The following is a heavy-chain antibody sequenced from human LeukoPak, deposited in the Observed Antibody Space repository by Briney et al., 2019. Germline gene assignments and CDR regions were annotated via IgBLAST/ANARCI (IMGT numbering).Heavy chain of an antibody. D-gene: IGHD6-13*01. Sequence: GASVKVSCKASGYTFTSYGIGWVRQAPGQGLEWMGWISAYNGNTNYAQELQGRVTMTTDTSTSTAYMELRSLRSDDTAVYYCARIRGESKSSSWYLVKGDYFDYWGQGTLVTVSS. J-gene: IGHJ4*02. V-gene: IGHV1-18*01. CDR1: GYTFTSYG. CDR2: ISAYNGNT. CDR3: ARIRGESKSSSWYLVKGDYFDY.